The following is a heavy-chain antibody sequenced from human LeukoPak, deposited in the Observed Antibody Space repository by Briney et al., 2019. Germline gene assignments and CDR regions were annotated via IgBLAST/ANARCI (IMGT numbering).Heavy chain of an antibody. V-gene: IGHV3-23*01. CDR1: GFTFSSYA. J-gene: IGHJ4*02. CDR2: ISGSGGST. Sequence: GGSLRLSCATSGFTFSSYAMSWVRQAPGKGLEWVSAISGSGGSTYYADSVKGRFTISRDNSKNTVYLQMDSLRAEDTAVYYCARDRADGYNYGDYFDNWGQGTLVTVSS. CDR3: ARDRADGYNYGDYFDN. D-gene: IGHD5-18*01.